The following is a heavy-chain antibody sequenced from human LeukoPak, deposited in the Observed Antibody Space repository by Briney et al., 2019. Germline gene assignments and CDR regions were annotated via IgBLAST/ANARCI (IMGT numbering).Heavy chain of an antibody. CDR1: GFTFSSYA. J-gene: IGHJ4*02. Sequence: GGSLRLSWAASGFTFSSYAMHWVRQAPGKGLEWVAVISYDGSNKYYADSVKGRFTISRDNSKNTLYLQMNSLRAEDTAVYYCARGLAVLRFLEWLSYFDYWGQGTLVTVSS. CDR3: ARGLAVLRFLEWLSYFDY. D-gene: IGHD3-3*01. V-gene: IGHV3-30-3*01. CDR2: ISYDGSNK.